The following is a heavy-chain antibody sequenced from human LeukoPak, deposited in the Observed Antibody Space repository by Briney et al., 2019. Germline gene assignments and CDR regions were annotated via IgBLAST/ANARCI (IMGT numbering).Heavy chain of an antibody. J-gene: IGHJ4*02. CDR3: ARGLLVWGSYRYSYYFDY. V-gene: IGHV4-34*01. CDR2: INHSGST. CDR1: GGSFSGYY. D-gene: IGHD3-16*02. Sequence: PSETLSLTCAVYGGSFSGYYWSWIRQPPGKGLEWIGEINHSGSTNYNPSLKSRVTISVDTSKNQFSLKLSSVTAADTAVYYCARGLLVWGSYRYSYYFDYWGQGTLVTVSS.